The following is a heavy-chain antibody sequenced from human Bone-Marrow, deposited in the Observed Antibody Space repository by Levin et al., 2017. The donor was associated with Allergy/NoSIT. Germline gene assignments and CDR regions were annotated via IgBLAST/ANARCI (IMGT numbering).Heavy chain of an antibody. CDR2: IKQGGSEK. V-gene: IGHV3-7*01. CDR1: GFTFSSYW. J-gene: IGHJ4*02. CDR3: ARGRTTVTPSVVDY. D-gene: IGHD4-17*01. Sequence: PGGSLRLSCAASGFTFSSYWMSWVRQAPGKGLEWVANIKQGGSEKNYADSVKGRFTISRDNAKNSLSLQMNSLRTEDTAIYYCARGRTTVTPSVVDYWGQGTLVTVSS.